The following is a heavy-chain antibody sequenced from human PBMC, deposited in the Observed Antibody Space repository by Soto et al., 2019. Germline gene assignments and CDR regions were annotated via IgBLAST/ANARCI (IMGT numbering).Heavy chain of an antibody. J-gene: IGHJ4*02. CDR2: IYHSGST. V-gene: IGHV4-4*02. CDR3: ARDLDSSGWPDY. CDR1: GGSISSSNW. D-gene: IGHD6-19*01. Sequence: HVQLQESGPGLVKPSGTLSLICAVSGGSISSSNWWSWVRQPPGKGLEWIGEIYHSGSTKYNPSLKSRVTISVDKSKNHFSLRLSSVTAADTAVYYCARDLDSSGWPDYWDQGTLVTVSP.